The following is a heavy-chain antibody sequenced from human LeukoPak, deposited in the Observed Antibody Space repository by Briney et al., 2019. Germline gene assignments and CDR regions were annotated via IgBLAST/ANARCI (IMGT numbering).Heavy chain of an antibody. J-gene: IGHJ5*02. V-gene: IGHV3-23*01. CDR3: AKPNPWEGYFP. D-gene: IGHD1-26*01. Sequence: AGGSLRLSCAASGFTVSSNYMSWVRQAPGKGLEWVSAISGSGGSTYYADSVKGRFTISRDNSKNTLYLQMNSLRAEDTAVYYCAKPNPWEGYFPWGQGTLVTVSS. CDR2: ISGSGGST. CDR1: GFTVSSNY.